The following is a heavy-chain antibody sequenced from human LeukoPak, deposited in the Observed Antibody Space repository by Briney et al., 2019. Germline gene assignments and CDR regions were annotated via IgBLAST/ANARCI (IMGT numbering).Heavy chain of an antibody. J-gene: IGHJ4*02. CDR3: ARHSRTYYDFDY. V-gene: IGHV4-59*08. Sequence: PSETLSLTCTVSGGSISNYSWSWIRQPPGKGLEWIGYIHYSGSTNYNPSLKSRLIISVDTSKNQFSLQLSSVTAADTAVYYCARHSRTYYDFDYWGQGTLVTVSS. D-gene: IGHD1-26*01. CDR1: GGSISNYS. CDR2: IHYSGST.